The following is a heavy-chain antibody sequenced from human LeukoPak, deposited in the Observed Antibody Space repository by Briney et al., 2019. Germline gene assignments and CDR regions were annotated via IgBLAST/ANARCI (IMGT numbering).Heavy chain of an antibody. Sequence: PGGSLRLSCAVSGFTFSNYEMNWVRQAPGKGLEWVSYISTGGGTVYYADSVKGRFTISRDNAKNSLFLQMNSLRAEDTAVYYCARGSSNWNNAFDIWGQGTMVTVSS. J-gene: IGHJ3*02. CDR2: ISTGGGTV. CDR1: GFTFSNYE. CDR3: ARGSSNWNNAFDI. V-gene: IGHV3-48*03. D-gene: IGHD1-1*01.